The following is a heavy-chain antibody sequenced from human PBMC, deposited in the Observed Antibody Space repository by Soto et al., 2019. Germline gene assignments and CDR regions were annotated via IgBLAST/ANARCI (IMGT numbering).Heavy chain of an antibody. CDR2: IIPIFGTV. J-gene: IGHJ4*02. Sequence: QVQLVQSGAEVKKPGSSVKVSCKASGGTFSNSAVIWVRQAPGQGLEWMGGIIPIFGTVNYAQNFQGRVTITADESTSTAFMELSSLRSDDTAVYFCARDFSPVGYFETSGYPYWGQGTLVTVSS. D-gene: IGHD3-22*01. V-gene: IGHV1-69*12. CDR3: ARDFSPVGYFETSGYPY. CDR1: GGTFSNSA.